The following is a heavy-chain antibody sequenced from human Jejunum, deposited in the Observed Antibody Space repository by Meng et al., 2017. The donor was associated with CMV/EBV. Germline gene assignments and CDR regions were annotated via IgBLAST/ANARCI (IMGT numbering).Heavy chain of an antibody. CDR2: LTSDGRS. V-gene: IGHV3-74*01. J-gene: IGHJ4*02. CDR1: GFTFSTSW. CDR3: AT. Sequence: GGSLKISCAASGFTFSTSWMHWVRQVPGKGLVWVSRLTSDGRSVYADSVKGRFTISRDDATGTLYLQMNRVRAEDTAVYYCATRGQGTWVTVSS.